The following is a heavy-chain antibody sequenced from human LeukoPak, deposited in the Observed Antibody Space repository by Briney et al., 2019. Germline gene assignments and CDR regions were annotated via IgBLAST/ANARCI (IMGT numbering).Heavy chain of an antibody. D-gene: IGHD1-1*01. CDR2: INSDESSA. J-gene: IGHJ4*02. CDR3: ARVLLEREAG. CDR1: GFSLSGYW. Sequence: GGSLRLSCAASGFSLSGYWTHWVRQAPGKGLVWVSRINSDESSASYADSVKGRFTISRDNAKNTLYLQMNSLRAEDTAVYYCARVLLEREAGWGQGTLVTVSS. V-gene: IGHV3-74*01.